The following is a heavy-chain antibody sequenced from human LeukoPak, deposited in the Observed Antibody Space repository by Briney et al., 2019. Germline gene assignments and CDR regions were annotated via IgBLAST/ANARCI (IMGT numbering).Heavy chain of an antibody. CDR1: GYTFTSYG. D-gene: IGHD2-2*01. CDR3: ARGYCSSSSCYAVDY. Sequence: ASVKVSCKASGYTFTSYGISWVRQAPGQGLEWMGWIITYNGHTNYTQKLQGRVTMTTDTSTTTAYMELRSLRSDDTAVYYCARGYCSSSSCYAVDYWGQGTLVTVSS. J-gene: IGHJ4*02. CDR2: IITYNGHT. V-gene: IGHV1-18*01.